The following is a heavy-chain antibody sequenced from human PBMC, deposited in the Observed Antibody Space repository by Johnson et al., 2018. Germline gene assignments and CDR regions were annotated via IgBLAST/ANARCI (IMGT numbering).Heavy chain of an antibody. CDR3: ARVGYYRPASSFYMGA. D-gene: IGHD1-26*01. CDR2: ISGDGGST. CDR1: GLNFSSFV. Sequence: VQLVESGGGLIQPGGSLGLSCAASGLNFSSFVMAWVRHAPGTGLQWVSAISGDGGSTFYAASVDGRFSISRDNTKNILYLQLDGLWADYAATYYCARVGYYRPASSFYMGAWGKGTAVTVSS. J-gene: IGHJ6*03. V-gene: IGHV3-23*04.